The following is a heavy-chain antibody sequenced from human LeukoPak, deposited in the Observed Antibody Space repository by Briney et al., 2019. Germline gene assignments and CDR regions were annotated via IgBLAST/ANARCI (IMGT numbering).Heavy chain of an antibody. J-gene: IGHJ6*02. CDR3: AKDFTKTYYYGSWDSYGMDV. CDR2: IKQDGSEK. V-gene: IGHV3-7*01. D-gene: IGHD3-10*01. CDR1: GFTFSNSW. Sequence: PGGSLRLSCAASGFTFSNSWMSWVRQAPGKGLEWVANIKQDGSEKYYVDSVKGRFTISRDNAKNSLDLQMNSLRAEDTAVYYCAKDFTKTYYYGSWDSYGMDVWGQGTTVTVSS.